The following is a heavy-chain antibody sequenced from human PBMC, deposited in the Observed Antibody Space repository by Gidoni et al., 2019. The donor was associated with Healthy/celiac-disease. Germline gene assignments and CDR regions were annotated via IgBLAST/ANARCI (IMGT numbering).Heavy chain of an antibody. J-gene: IGHJ4*02. CDR2: IFSNDEK. Sequence: QVTLKESGPVLVKPTEPLTLTCTVSGFSLSHARMGVSWIRQPPGKALEWLAHIFSNDEKSYSTSLKSRLTISKDTSKSQVVLTMTNMDPVDTATYYCARIIRYSSGWYLDYWGQGTLVTVSS. CDR1: GFSLSHARMG. D-gene: IGHD6-19*01. V-gene: IGHV2-26*01. CDR3: ARIIRYSSGWYLDY.